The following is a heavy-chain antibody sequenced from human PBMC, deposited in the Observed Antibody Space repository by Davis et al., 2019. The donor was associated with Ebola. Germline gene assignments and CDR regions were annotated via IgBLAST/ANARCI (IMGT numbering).Heavy chain of an antibody. D-gene: IGHD2-2*01. J-gene: IGHJ6*02. Sequence: SVKVSCKASGGTFSSYAISWVRQAPGQGLEWMGRIIPILGIANYAQKFQGRVTITRDTSASTAYMELSSLRSEDTAVYYCARRNQYQLLRFDVWGQGTTVTVSS. CDR2: IIPILGIA. V-gene: IGHV1-69*04. CDR3: ARRNQYQLLRFDV. CDR1: GGTFSSYA.